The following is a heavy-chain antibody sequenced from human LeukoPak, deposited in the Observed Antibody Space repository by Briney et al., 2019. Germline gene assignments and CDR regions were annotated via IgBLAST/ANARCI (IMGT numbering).Heavy chain of an antibody. CDR1: GFTFSSYS. CDR2: ISSSRSYI. J-gene: IGHJ4*02. Sequence: PGGSLRLSCAASGFTFSSYSMNWVRQAPGKGLEWVSSISSSRSYIYYADSVKGRFTISRDNAKNSLYLQMNSLRAEDTAVYYCARDRGHCSSTSCYTDIDYWGQGTLVTVSS. D-gene: IGHD2-2*02. CDR3: ARDRGHCSSTSCYTDIDY. V-gene: IGHV3-21*01.